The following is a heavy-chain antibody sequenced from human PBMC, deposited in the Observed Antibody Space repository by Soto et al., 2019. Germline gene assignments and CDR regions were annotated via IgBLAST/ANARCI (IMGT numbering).Heavy chain of an antibody. J-gene: IGHJ5*02. CDR1: GGSISSSSYY. V-gene: IGHV4-39*01. CDR3: ARISWNQKNNWFDP. CDR2: IYYSGST. Sequence: QLQLQESGPGLVKPSETLSLTCTVSGGSISSSSYYWGWIRQPPGKGLEWIGSIYYSGSTYYNPSLKSRVTISVDTSKNQFSLKLSSVTAADTAVYYCARISWNQKNNWFDPWGQGTLVTVSS. D-gene: IGHD1-1*01.